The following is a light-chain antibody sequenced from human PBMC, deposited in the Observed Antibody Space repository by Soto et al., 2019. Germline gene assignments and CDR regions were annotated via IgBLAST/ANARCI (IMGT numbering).Light chain of an antibody. CDR1: SSDVGAYNY. CDR2: EVS. CDR3: SSYTTSNTVV. Sequence: QSALTQPASVSGSPGQSITISCTGTSSDVGAYNYVSWYQHHPGKAPKLMIYEVSNRPSGVSNRFSGSKSGNTASLTISGLQAEDEADYYCSSYTTSNTVVFGGGTKVTVL. J-gene: IGLJ2*01. V-gene: IGLV2-14*01.